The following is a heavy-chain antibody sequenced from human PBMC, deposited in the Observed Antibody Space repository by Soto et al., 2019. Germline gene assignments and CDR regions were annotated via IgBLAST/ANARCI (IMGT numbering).Heavy chain of an antibody. CDR2: VSYDGSKQ. V-gene: IGHV3-30-3*01. CDR3: ARDRVYYYDNSGYYNFDY. Sequence: VQLVESGGGVVQPGRSLRVSCAASGFTFSNYAMHWVRQAPGKGLEWVAVVSYDGSKQFYADSVEGRFTISRDSSKSTLYLHMDNLRDEDTAVYYCARDRVYYYDNSGYYNFDYWGQGTRVTVSS. J-gene: IGHJ4*02. CDR1: GFTFSNYA. D-gene: IGHD3-22*01.